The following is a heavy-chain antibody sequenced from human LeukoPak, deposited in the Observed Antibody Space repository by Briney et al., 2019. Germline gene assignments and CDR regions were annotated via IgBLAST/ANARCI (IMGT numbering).Heavy chain of an antibody. Sequence: TGGSLRLSCAASGFTFSNYWMSWVRQAPGKGLEWVANIKDDGSESYYVDSVKGRFTISRDNAKNSLYLQMTSLRAEDTAVYCCARLEGLGYCSSTSCANWYFDLWGRGTLVTVSS. D-gene: IGHD2-2*01. J-gene: IGHJ2*01. CDR3: ARLEGLGYCSSTSCANWYFDL. CDR1: GFTFSNYW. V-gene: IGHV3-7*01. CDR2: IKDDGSES.